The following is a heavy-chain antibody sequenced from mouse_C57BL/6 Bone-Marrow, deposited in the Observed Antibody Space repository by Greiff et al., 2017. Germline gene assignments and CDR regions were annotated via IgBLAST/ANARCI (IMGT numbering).Heavy chain of an antibody. CDR1: GFTFSSYG. CDR2: ISSGGSYT. Sequence: EVKLVESGGDLVKPGGSLKLSCAASGFTFSSYGMSWVRQTPDKRLEWVATISSGGSYTYYTERVKGRFTISRANTKNTPYLQMRSLKSKDTAIDYCARQISYFGSWFAYWGQGTLVTVSA. V-gene: IGHV5-6*01. CDR3: ARQISYFGSWFAY. J-gene: IGHJ3*01. D-gene: IGHD2-12*01.